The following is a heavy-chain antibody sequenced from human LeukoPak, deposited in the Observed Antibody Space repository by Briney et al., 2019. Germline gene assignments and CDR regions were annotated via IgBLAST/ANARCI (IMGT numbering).Heavy chain of an antibody. CDR2: IKHDGSEK. D-gene: IGHD2-21*01. Sequence: GGSLGPSCAASGFPFSYWMTWVRQAPGKGLEWVANIKHDGSEKNYVDSVKGRLTISRDNAKNSLYLQMNSLRAEDTAVYYCARNRRCCGEDYWGQGTQVTVSS. CDR3: ARNRRCCGEDY. V-gene: IGHV3-7*01. CDR1: GFPFSYW. J-gene: IGHJ4*02.